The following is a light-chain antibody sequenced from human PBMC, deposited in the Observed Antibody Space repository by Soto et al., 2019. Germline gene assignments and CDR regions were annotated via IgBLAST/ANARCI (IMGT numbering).Light chain of an antibody. Sequence: PGERATLSCRASQSVSSYLAWYQQKPGQAPRLLIYDASSRATGIPARFSGSGSGTDFTLTISSLEPEDFAVYYCHQRRNWPLTFGGGTRWIS. J-gene: IGKJ4*02. V-gene: IGKV3-11*01. CDR2: DAS. CDR3: HQRRNWPLT. CDR1: QSVSSY.